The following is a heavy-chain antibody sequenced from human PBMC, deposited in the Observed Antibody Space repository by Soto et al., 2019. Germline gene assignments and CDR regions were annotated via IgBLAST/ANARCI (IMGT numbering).Heavy chain of an antibody. V-gene: IGHV4-30-4*01. CDR1: GGSISSGDGY. Sequence: TLSLTCTVSGGSISSGDGYWSGIRQPPGKGREGIGYIYYSGSTYYNPSLKSRVTISVDTSKNQFSLKLSSVTAADTAVYYCARDRGYCSGGSCYYYYYYGMDVWGQGTTVTVSS. CDR3: ARDRGYCSGGSCYYYYYYGMDV. J-gene: IGHJ6*02. D-gene: IGHD2-15*01. CDR2: IYYSGST.